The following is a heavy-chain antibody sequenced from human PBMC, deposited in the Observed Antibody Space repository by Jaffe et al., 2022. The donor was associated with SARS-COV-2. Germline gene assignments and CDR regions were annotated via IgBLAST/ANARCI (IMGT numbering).Heavy chain of an antibody. CDR1: GGSISSGGYY. CDR3: AREYYYDSSGYYPTPTFGP. CDR2: IYYSGST. V-gene: IGHV4-31*03. Sequence: QVQLQESGPGLVKPSQTLSLTCTVSGGSISSGGYYWSWIRQHPGKGLEWIGYIYYSGSTYYNPSLKSRVTISVDTSKNQFSLKLSSVTAADTAVYYCAREYYYDSSGYYPTPTFGPWGQGTLVTVSS. J-gene: IGHJ5*02. D-gene: IGHD3-22*01.